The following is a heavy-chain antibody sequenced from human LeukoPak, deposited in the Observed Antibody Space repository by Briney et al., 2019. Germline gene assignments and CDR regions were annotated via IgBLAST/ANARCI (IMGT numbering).Heavy chain of an antibody. V-gene: IGHV4-59*01. CDR2: IYYSGST. CDR3: ARSGITMVRGGYFDN. J-gene: IGHJ4*02. CDR1: GGFISSYY. Sequence: SETLSLACTVSGGFISSYYWSWIRQPPGKGLEWIGYIYYSGSTNYNPSLKSRVTISVDTSKNQFSLKLSSVTAADTAVYYCARSGITMVRGGYFDNWGQGTLVTVSS. D-gene: IGHD3-10*01.